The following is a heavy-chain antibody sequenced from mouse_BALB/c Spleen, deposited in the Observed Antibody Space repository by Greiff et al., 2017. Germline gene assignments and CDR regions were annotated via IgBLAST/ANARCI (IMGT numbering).Heavy chain of an antibody. Sequence: EVQVVESGGGLVKPGGSLKLSCAASGFTFSDYYMYRVRQTPEKRLEWVATISDGGSYTYYPDSVKGRFTISRDNAKNNLYLQMSSLKSEDTAMYYCARGYYEWYFDVWGAGTTVTVSS. CDR1: GFTFSDYY. D-gene: IGHD1-1*01. J-gene: IGHJ1*01. V-gene: IGHV5-4*02. CDR3: ARGYYEWYFDV. CDR2: ISDGGSYT.